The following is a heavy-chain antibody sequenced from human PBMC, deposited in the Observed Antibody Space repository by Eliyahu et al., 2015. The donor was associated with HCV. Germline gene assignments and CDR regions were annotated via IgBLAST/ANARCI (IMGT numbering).Heavy chain of an antibody. D-gene: IGHD3-3*01. CDR1: GGSYSGYY. V-gene: IGHV4-34*01. CDR2: INHSGST. Sequence: QVQLQQWGAGLLKPSETLSLTCVVYGGSYSGYYWSWXRQPPGKGLEWIGEINHSGSTNYNPSLKSRVTISVDTSKHQFSLKLSSVTAADTAVYYCASSLTIFGVVKYYYGMDVWGQGTTVTVSS. CDR3: ASSLTIFGVVKYYYGMDV. J-gene: IGHJ6*02.